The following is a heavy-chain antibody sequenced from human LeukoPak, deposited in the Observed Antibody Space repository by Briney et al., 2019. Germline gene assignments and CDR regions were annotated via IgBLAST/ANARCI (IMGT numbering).Heavy chain of an antibody. CDR1: GFTFSSYS. CDR2: ISSSSSYI. Sequence: GGSLRLSCAASGFTFSSYSTNWVRQAPGKGLEWVSSISSSSSYIYYADSVKGRFTISRDSAKNSLYLQMNSLRAEDTAVYYCARDPRDFWSGYYVHFDYWGQGTLVTVSS. J-gene: IGHJ4*02. V-gene: IGHV3-21*01. CDR3: ARDPRDFWSGYYVHFDY. D-gene: IGHD3-3*01.